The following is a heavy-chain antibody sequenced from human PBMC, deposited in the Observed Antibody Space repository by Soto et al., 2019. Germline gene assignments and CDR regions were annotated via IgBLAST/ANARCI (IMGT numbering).Heavy chain of an antibody. CDR1: GGSISSSSYY. Sequence: SETLSLTCTVSGGSISSSSYYWGWLRQPPGKGLGWIGSIYYSGSTYYNPSLKSRVTISVDTSKNQFSLKLSSVTAADTAVYYCARGVEGYDAFDIWGQGTMVTVSS. V-gene: IGHV4-39*07. D-gene: IGHD6-13*01. CDR3: ARGVEGYDAFDI. CDR2: IYYSGST. J-gene: IGHJ3*02.